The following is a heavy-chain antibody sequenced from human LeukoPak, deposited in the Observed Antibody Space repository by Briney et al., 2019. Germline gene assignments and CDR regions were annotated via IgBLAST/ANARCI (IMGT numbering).Heavy chain of an antibody. D-gene: IGHD2-2*01. CDR2: IYTSGST. Sequence: PSETLSLTCTVSGGSISSYYWSWIRQPAGKGLEWIGRIYTSGSTNYNPSLKSRVTMSVDTSKNQFSLKLSSVTAADTAVYYCGRYCSSTSCYGAFDIWGQGTMVTVSS. CDR1: GGSISSYY. V-gene: IGHV4-4*07. CDR3: GRYCSSTSCYGAFDI. J-gene: IGHJ3*02.